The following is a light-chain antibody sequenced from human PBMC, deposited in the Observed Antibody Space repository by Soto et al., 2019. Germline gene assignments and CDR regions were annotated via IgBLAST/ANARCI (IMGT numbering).Light chain of an antibody. CDR3: QQWTSSQIT. CDR1: RSVSSN. J-gene: IGKJ5*01. Sequence: IVMMQCRATVSVSKGERATLSCMVSRSVSSNLAWYQQKPGQAPRLLIYGASTRATGIPARFSGSGSGTDFTLTISRLEPEDFAVYYCQQWTSSQITFGQGTRLEIK. V-gene: IGKV3-15*01. CDR2: GAS.